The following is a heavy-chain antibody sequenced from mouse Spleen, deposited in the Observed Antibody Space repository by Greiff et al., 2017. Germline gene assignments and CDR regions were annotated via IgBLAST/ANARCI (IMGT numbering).Heavy chain of an antibody. Sequence: QVQLQQSGAELVKPGASVKLSCKASGYTFTSYWMQWVKQRPGQGLEWIGEIDPSDSYTNYNQKFKGKATLTVDTSSSTAYMQLSSLTSEDSAVYYCASSGQGFAYWGQGTLVTVSA. D-gene: IGHD4-1*01. CDR3: ASSGQGFAY. CDR2: IDPSDSYT. J-gene: IGHJ3*01. CDR1: GYTFTSYW. V-gene: IGHV1-50*01.